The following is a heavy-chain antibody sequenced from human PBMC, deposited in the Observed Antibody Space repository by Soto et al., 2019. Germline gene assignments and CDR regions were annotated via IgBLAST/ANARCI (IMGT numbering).Heavy chain of an antibody. CDR3: AKDARRVRVTMIVVVSQSFDY. V-gene: IGHV3-23*01. Sequence: GGSLRLSCAASGFTFSSYAMSWVRQAPGKGLEWVSAISDSGGSTYYADSVKGRFTISRDNSKNTLYLQMNSLRAEDTAVYYCAKDARRVRVTMIVVVSQSFDYWGQGTLVTVSS. J-gene: IGHJ4*02. CDR2: ISDSGGST. D-gene: IGHD3-22*01. CDR1: GFTFSSYA.